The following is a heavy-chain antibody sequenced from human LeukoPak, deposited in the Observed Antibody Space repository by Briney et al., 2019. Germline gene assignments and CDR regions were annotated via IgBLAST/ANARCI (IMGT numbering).Heavy chain of an antibody. Sequence: SETLSLTCTVSGGSISSYYWSWIRQPPGKGLEWIGRIYTSGSTYYNPSLKSRVTISVDTSKNQFSLKLSSVTAADTAVYYCARVAAPYNNYVGWFDPWGQGTLVTVSS. J-gene: IGHJ5*02. V-gene: IGHV4-4*07. CDR1: GGSISSYY. CDR2: IYTSGST. CDR3: ARVAAPYNNYVGWFDP. D-gene: IGHD4-11*01.